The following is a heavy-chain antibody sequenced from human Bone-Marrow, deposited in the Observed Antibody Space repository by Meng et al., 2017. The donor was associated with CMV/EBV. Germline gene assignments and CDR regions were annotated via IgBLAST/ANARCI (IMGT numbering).Heavy chain of an antibody. CDR2: ISWNSGSI. J-gene: IGHJ4*02. CDR1: GFTFSSYA. D-gene: IGHD1-26*01. V-gene: IGHV3-9*01. Sequence: SLKISCAASGFTFSSYAMHWVRQAPEKGLEWVSGISWNSGSIGYADSVKGRFTISRDNAKNSLYLQMNSLRAEDTALYYCARGGGTYSGDYWGQGTLVTVSS. CDR3: ARGGGTYSGDY.